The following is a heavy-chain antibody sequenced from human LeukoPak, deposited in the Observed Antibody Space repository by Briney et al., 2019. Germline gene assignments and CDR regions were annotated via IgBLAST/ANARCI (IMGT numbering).Heavy chain of an antibody. D-gene: IGHD3-22*01. V-gene: IGHV4-39*07. J-gene: IGHJ3*02. CDR1: GGSISSSSYY. Sequence: SETLSLTCTVSGGSISSSSYYWGWIRQPPGKGLEWIGEINHSGSTNYNPSLKSRVTISVDTPKNQFSLKLSSVTAADTAVYYCARHYYDSSGYYSLNAFDIWGQGTMVTVSS. CDR2: INHSGST. CDR3: ARHYYDSSGYYSLNAFDI.